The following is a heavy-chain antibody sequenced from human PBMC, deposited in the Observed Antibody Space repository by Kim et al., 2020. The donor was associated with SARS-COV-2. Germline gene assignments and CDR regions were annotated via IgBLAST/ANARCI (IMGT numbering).Heavy chain of an antibody. Sequence: SETLSLTCTVSGDSISSDYYYWSWIRQYPGKGLEWVGYIYYSGSTYYNPSLKSRVTISLETSENQFSLTLNSVTAADTAVYYCARVPANANWFDPWGQGTLVTVSS. V-gene: IGHV4-31*03. CDR2: IYYSGST. CDR1: GDSISSDYYY. CDR3: ARVPANANWFDP. J-gene: IGHJ5*02.